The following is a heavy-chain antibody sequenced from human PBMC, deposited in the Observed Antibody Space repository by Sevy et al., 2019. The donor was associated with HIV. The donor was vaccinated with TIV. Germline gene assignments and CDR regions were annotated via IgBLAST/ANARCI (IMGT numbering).Heavy chain of an antibody. CDR2: LSFGCGKI. D-gene: IGHD2-8*01. CDR3: AREGCTRPRDY. J-gene: IGHJ4*02. Sequence: GGSLRLSCAASGFAFNDYSMSWIRQAPGKGLEWVATLSFGCGKIKYADSVKGRFTISRDNSKNSFYLQMDNLRVEDTALYYCAREGCTRPRDYWGQGTRVTVSS. V-gene: IGHV3-23*01. CDR1: GFAFNDYS.